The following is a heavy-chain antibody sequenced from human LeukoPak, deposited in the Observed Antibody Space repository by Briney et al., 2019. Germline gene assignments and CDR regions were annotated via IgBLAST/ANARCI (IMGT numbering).Heavy chain of an antibody. J-gene: IGHJ4*02. CDR3: ARDGYSGNDGL. Sequence: SETLSLTCTISGGSVSDYYWSWTRQSPGRGLEWIGYIYHTGSTSYSPSLKSRVTISVDTSKNQFSMKLSSVTAADTAVYYCARDGYSGNDGLWGQGSLVTVSS. D-gene: IGHD5-12*01. V-gene: IGHV4-59*02. CDR1: GGSVSDYY. CDR2: IYHTGST.